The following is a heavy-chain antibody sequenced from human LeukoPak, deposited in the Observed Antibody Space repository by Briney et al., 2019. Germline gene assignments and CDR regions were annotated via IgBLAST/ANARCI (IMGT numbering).Heavy chain of an antibody. V-gene: IGHV4-61*02. CDR3: ARVRSSWYPVRGDAFDI. D-gene: IGHD6-13*01. Sequence: SETLSLTCTVSGGSISSGSYYWSWIRQPAGKGLEWIGRIYTSGSTNYNPSLKSRVTISVDTSKNQFSLKLSSVTAADTAVYYCARVRSSWYPVRGDAFDIWGQGTMVTVSS. J-gene: IGHJ3*02. CDR1: GGSISSGSYY. CDR2: IYTSGST.